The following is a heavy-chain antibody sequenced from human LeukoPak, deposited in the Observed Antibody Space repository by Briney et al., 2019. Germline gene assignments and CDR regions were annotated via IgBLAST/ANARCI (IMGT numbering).Heavy chain of an antibody. Sequence: GGSLRLSCAASGFTFSNYAMNWVRQAPGKGLEWVSTIGGSGGSTYYADSVKGRFTISRDDSKNTLYLQMNSLRAEDTAVYYCAKYLTQLRLGEVSSYSDYWGQGTLVTVSS. J-gene: IGHJ4*02. D-gene: IGHD3-16*02. CDR1: GFTFSNYA. V-gene: IGHV3-23*01. CDR3: AKYLTQLRLGEVSSYSDY. CDR2: IGGSGGST.